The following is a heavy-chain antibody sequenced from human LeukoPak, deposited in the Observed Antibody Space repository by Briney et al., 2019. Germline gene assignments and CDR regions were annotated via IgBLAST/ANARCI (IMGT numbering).Heavy chain of an antibody. CDR3: ARELSWSGRDY. V-gene: IGHV3-7*01. D-gene: IGHD3-3*01. CDR1: GFTFSGSW. Sequence: GGSLRLSCAASGFTFSGSWMSWVRQAPGKGLEWVANIIQDGSAKNYLDSVKGRFTISIDRGKNSLYLQMNSLRDEDTVVYYCARELSWSGRDYWGQGTLVTVSS. CDR2: IIQDGSAK. J-gene: IGHJ4*02.